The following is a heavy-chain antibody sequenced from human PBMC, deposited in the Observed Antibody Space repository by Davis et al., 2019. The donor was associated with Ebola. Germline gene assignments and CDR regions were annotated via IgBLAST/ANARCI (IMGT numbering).Heavy chain of an antibody. CDR2: ISYDGNNK. CDR1: GLTFSSYA. V-gene: IGHV3-30*18. Sequence: PGGSLRLSCEASGLTFSSYAMHWVRQAPGKGLEWVAVISYDGNNKYYADSVKGRFTIFRDNSKNTLYLQMNSLRGEDTALYYCAKDERRKPQNMDVCGQGTKVIVSS. D-gene: IGHD1-1*01. J-gene: IGHJ6*02. CDR3: AKDERRKPQNMDV.